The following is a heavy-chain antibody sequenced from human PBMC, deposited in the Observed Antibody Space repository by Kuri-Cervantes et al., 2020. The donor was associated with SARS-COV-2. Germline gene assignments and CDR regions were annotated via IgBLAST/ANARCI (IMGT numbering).Heavy chain of an antibody. V-gene: IGHV4-34*01. D-gene: IGHD3-10*01. CDR1: GGSFSGYY. CDR2: INHSGST. CDR3: ARTLDYYGSGTYCFDY. Sequence: SETLSLTCAVYGGSFSGYYWSWIRQPPGKGLEWIGEINHSGSTNYNPSLKSRVTISVDTSKNQFSLKLSSVTAVDTAVYYCARTLDYYGSGTYCFDYWGQGTLVTVSS. J-gene: IGHJ4*02.